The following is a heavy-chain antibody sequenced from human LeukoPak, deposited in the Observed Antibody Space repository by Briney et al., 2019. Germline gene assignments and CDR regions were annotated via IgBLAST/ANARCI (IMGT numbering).Heavy chain of an antibody. V-gene: IGHV3-74*01. Sequence: PGGSLRLSCAASGFTFSSYWMHWVLQAPGKGLGWVSRINSDGSSTSYADSVEGRFTISGDNAKNTLYLQMKRLRAEDTAVYYRPTERYCSGGSCYSEYFQPWGPGTLVTVSS. CDR3: PTERYCSGGSCYSEYFQP. CDR1: GFTFSSYW. CDR2: INSDGSST. D-gene: IGHD2-15*01. J-gene: IGHJ1*01.